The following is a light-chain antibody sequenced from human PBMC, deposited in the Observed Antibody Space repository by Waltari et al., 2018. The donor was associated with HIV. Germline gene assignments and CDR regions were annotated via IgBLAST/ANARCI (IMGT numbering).Light chain of an antibody. Sequence: SSLLAQPPSVSVAPGQTAIRTFGGHNIGSQSVHWYLQNPGQAPLLIVYDDSDRPSGVPVRFSGSNSGNTATLTISGVEAGDEADYFCQVWDTAATEHVTFGGGTKLSVL. J-gene: IGLJ2*01. CDR1: NIGSQS. V-gene: IGLV3-21*02. CDR2: DDS. CDR3: QVWDTAATEHVT.